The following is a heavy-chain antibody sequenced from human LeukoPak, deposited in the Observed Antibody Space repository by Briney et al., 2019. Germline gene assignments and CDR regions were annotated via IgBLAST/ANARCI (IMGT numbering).Heavy chain of an antibody. Sequence: SETLSHTCAVYGGSFSGYYWSWIRQPPGKGLEWIGEINHSGSTNYNPSLKSRVTISVDTSKNQFSLKLSSVTAADTAVYYCARAPLMLASDAFDIWGQGTMVTVSS. CDR3: ARAPLMLASDAFDI. CDR2: INHSGST. D-gene: IGHD2-8*01. J-gene: IGHJ3*02. V-gene: IGHV4-34*01. CDR1: GGSFSGYY.